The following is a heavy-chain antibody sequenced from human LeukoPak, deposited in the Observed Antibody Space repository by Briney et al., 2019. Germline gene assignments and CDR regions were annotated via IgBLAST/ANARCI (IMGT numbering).Heavy chain of an antibody. Sequence: SETLSLTCAVYGGSFSGYYWSWIRQPPGKGLEWIGEINHSGSTNYNPSLKSRVTISVDTSKNQFSLKLSSVTAADTAVYYCARGNTATNYPHYVDVWGKGTMVTVSS. CDR2: INHSGST. CDR1: GGSFSGYY. J-gene: IGHJ6*03. D-gene: IGHD5-18*01. CDR3: ARGNTATNYPHYVDV. V-gene: IGHV4-34*01.